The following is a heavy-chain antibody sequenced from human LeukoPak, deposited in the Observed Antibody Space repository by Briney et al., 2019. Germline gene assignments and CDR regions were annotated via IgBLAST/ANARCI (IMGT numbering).Heavy chain of an antibody. D-gene: IGHD6-19*01. J-gene: IGHJ6*02. CDR2: ISSNGGST. V-gene: IGHV3-64*01. CDR3: ARVAVAGPELFYYYYGMDV. Sequence: GGSLRLSCAASGFTFSSYWMSWVRQAPGKGLEYVSAISSNGGSTYYANSVKGRFTISRDNSKNTLYLQMGSLRAEDMAVYYCARVAVAGPELFYYYYGMDVWGQGTTVTVSS. CDR1: GFTFSSYW.